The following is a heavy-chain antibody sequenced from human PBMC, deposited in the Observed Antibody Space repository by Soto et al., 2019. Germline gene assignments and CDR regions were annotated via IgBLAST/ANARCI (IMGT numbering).Heavy chain of an antibody. CDR2: IIPIFGTA. CDR3: ARVPDNWNYGNYFDY. V-gene: IGHV1-69*06. Sequence: ASVKVSCKASGGTFSSYAISWVRQAPGQGLEWMGGIIPIFGTANYAQKFQGRVTITADKSTSTAYMELSSLRSEDTAVYYCARVPDNWNYGNYFDYWGQATLVTVST. CDR1: GGTFSSYA. J-gene: IGHJ4*02. D-gene: IGHD1-7*01.